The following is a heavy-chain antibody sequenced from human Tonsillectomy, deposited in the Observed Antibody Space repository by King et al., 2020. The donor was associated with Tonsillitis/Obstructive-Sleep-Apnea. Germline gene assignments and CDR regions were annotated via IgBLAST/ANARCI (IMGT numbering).Heavy chain of an antibody. J-gene: IGHJ4*02. Sequence: VQLVESGAEVKKPGESLKISCKGSGYSFTTYWIGWVRQMPGKGLEWMGIIYPGDSYTRYSPSFQGQVTISADKSISTAYLQWSSLKASDPAMYYCARRGXEGASIAAHFDXWGQGTLVTVSS. CDR3: ARRGXEGASIAAHFDX. CDR1: GYSFTTYW. D-gene: IGHD6-6*01. V-gene: IGHV5-51*01. CDR2: IYPGDSYT.